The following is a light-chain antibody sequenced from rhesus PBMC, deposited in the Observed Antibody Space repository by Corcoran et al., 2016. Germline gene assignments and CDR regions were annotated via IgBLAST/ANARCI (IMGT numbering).Light chain of an antibody. Sequence: QAALTQPRSVSGSPGQSVTISCTGTSSDIGDYNYVSWYQQHPGTAPKLMIYEVSKRPSGVSDRFSGSKSGNTASLTIPGLQAEDETDYYCSSYAGSDTFIFGTGTRLTVL. V-gene: IGLV2-32*02. CDR1: SSDIGDYNY. CDR3: SSYAGSDTFI. CDR2: EVS. J-gene: IGLJ1*01.